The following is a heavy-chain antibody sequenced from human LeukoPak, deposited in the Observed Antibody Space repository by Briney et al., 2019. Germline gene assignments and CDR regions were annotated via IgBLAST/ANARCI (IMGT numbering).Heavy chain of an antibody. V-gene: IGHV3-30*02. D-gene: IGHD1-26*01. Sequence: GGSLRLSCAASGFTFSSYGMHWVRQAPGKGLEWVAFIRYDGSNKYYADSVKGRFTISRDNSKNTLYLQMNSLRAEDTAVYYCAKDIVSGSYYPFDYWGQGTLVTVSS. J-gene: IGHJ4*02. CDR3: AKDIVSGSYYPFDY. CDR2: IRYDGSNK. CDR1: GFTFSSYG.